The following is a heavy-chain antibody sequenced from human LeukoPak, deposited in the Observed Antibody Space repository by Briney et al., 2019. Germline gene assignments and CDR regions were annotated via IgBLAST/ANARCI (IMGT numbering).Heavy chain of an antibody. J-gene: IGHJ4*02. V-gene: IGHV3-23*01. D-gene: IGHD5-12*01. CDR1: EFTFSRYT. CDR3: AKCGNSGCHLIDY. CDR2: ISGRTGGT. Sequence: GGSLRLSCAASEFTFSRYTMNWVRQAPGKGLEWVSAISGRTGGTYYADSVKGRFTISRDNSKSTLYLQMDSLRAEDTAVYYCAKCGNSGCHLIDYWGQGTLVTVSS.